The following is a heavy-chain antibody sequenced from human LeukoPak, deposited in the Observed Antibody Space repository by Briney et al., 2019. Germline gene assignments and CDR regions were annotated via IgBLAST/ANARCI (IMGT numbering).Heavy chain of an antibody. V-gene: IGHV3-7*01. Sequence: PGGSLRLSCAASGLTFSTYWMSWVRQAQGKGPEWVANIKEDGSEKYYVDSVKGRFTVSRDNAKNSLYLQMNSLRVEDTAVYYCARDVAWGQGTLVTVSS. J-gene: IGHJ4*02. CDR2: IKEDGSEK. CDR3: ARDVA. CDR1: GLTFSTYW.